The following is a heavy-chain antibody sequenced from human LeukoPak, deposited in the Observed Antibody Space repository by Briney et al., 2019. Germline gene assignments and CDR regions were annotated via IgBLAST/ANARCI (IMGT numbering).Heavy chain of an antibody. CDR2: ISSSGSTI. CDR3: AKRTSYHIDV. Sequence: GGSLRLSCAASGFTFSRYGMHWVRQAPGKGLEWVSYISSSGSTIYYADSVKGRFTISRDNAKNSLYLQMNSLRAEDTAVYYCAKRTSYHIDVWGKGTTVTVSS. J-gene: IGHJ6*03. CDR1: GFTFSRYG. V-gene: IGHV3-48*03.